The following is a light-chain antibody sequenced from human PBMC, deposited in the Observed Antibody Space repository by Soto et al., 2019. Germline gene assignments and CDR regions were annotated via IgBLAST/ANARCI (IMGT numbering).Light chain of an antibody. J-gene: IGLJ2*01. Sequence: QSALTQPASVSGSPGQSITISCTGTSSDVGGYDFVSWYQHHPGKAPKLLIFEVTNRPSGVSHRFSGSKSGNTASLTISGLQAEDEADYYCSSYTSKSSLIFGGGTKLTVL. CDR1: SSDVGGYDF. V-gene: IGLV2-14*01. CDR3: SSYTSKSSLI. CDR2: EVT.